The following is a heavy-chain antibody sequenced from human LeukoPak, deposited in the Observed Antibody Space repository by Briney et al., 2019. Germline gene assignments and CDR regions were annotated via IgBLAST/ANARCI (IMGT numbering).Heavy chain of an antibody. D-gene: IGHD4-17*01. CDR3: ARGATATDFDY. CDR2: FDPEDGET. V-gene: IGHV1-24*01. Sequence: ASVKVSCKVSGYTLTELSMHWVRQAPGKGLEWMGGFDPEDGETIYAQKFQGRVTMTRDTSTSTVYMELSSLRSEDTAVYYCARGATATDFDYWGQGTLVTVPS. J-gene: IGHJ4*02. CDR1: GYTLTELS.